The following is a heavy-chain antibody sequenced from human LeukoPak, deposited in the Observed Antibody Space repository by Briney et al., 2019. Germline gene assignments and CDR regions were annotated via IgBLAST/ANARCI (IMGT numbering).Heavy chain of an antibody. CDR1: GYTFTGYY. Sequence: ASVKVSCKASGYTFTGYYMHWVRQAPGQGLEWMGWINPNSGGTNYAQKFQGRVTMTRGTSTSTADMELSSLRSDDTAVYYCARDMFRGDNVAFDYWGQGTLVTVSS. CDR2: INPNSGGT. J-gene: IGHJ4*02. CDR3: ARDMFRGDNVAFDY. V-gene: IGHV1-2*02. D-gene: IGHD3-10*01.